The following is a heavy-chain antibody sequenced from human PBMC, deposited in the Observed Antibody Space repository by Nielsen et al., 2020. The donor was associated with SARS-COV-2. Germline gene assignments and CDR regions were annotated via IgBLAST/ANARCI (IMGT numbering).Heavy chain of an antibody. V-gene: IGHV3-21*01. CDR2: ISSSSSYI. Sequence: GESLKISCAASGFTFSSYWMSWVRQAPGKGLEWVSSISSSSSYIYYADSVKGRFTISRDNAKNSLYLQMNSLRAEDTAVYYCARDFLGDCSSTSCTYYYYGMDVWGQGTTVTVSS. CDR1: GFTFSSYW. D-gene: IGHD2-2*01. J-gene: IGHJ6*02. CDR3: ARDFLGDCSSTSCTYYYYGMDV.